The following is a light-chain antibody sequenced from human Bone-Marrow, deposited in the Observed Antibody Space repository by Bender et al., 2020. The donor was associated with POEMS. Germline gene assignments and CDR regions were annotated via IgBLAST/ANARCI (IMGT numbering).Light chain of an antibody. V-gene: IGLV2-14*02. Sequence: QSALTQPASVSGSPGQSITISCTGTSSDVGSYNLVSWYQQHPGKAPKLMIYAVTKRPSGVPDRFSGSKSGTSASLAITGLQAEDEADYYCQSYDSSLSCVVFGGGTKLTVL. CDR1: SSDVGSYNL. CDR2: AVT. CDR3: QSYDSSLSCVV. J-gene: IGLJ2*01.